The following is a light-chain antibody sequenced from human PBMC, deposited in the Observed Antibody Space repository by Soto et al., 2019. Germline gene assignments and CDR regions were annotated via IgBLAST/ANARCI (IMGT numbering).Light chain of an antibody. CDR2: DAS. Sequence: AMQLSQSPSSLCASIGDRVTITCRARQGIGSALAWYQQAPGKPPKLLIFDASTLENGVPSRFSGGGSGTDFTLTISSLQPEDFATYYCLLFNTYPQAFGGGTKVDIK. J-gene: IGKJ4*01. CDR3: LLFNTYPQA. V-gene: IGKV1-13*02. CDR1: QGIGSA.